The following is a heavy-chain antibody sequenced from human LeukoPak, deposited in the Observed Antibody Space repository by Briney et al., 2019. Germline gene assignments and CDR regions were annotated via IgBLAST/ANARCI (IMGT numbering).Heavy chain of an antibody. CDR1: GFTFDDYA. CDR3: AKAYYGDYDRLSFDY. D-gene: IGHD4-17*01. V-gene: IGHV3-9*01. CDR2: ISWNSGSI. Sequence: GRSLRLSCAASGFTFDDYAMHWVRQAPGKGLEWVSGISWNSGSIVYADSVKGRFTISRDNAKNSLYLQMNSLRAEDTALYYCAKAYYGDYDRLSFDYWGQGTLVTVSS. J-gene: IGHJ4*02.